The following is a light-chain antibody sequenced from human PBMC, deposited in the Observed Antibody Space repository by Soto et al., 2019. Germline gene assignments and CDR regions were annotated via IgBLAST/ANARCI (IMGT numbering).Light chain of an antibody. Sequence: DIQMTQSPSSVSASVGDRVTITCRASQGVSTWLAWYQQKPGKVPKLLVSAASTLQSGVPSRFGGRGSGTDFTLTISGLQPEDVGTYYCQKYNSVPWTFGQGTKVDIK. CDR2: AAS. V-gene: IGKV1-27*01. J-gene: IGKJ1*01. CDR1: QGVSTW. CDR3: QKYNSVPWT.